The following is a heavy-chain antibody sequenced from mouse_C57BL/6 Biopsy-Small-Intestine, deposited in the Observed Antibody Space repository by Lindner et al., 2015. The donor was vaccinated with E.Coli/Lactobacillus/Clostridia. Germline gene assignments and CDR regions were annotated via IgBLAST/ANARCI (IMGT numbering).Heavy chain of an antibody. CDR2: ISANNGKT. Sequence: SVKVSCKASGYSISTYGITWIRRAPGQGLEWMGWISANNGKTNYAQKLQGRVSMTTDTSTNTAYMELTSLTSDDTAVYYCARKMAVFDYWGQGTLVTVSS. D-gene: IGHD6-1*01. J-gene: IGHJ4*01. V-gene: IGHV14-4*02. CDR3: ARKMAVFDY. CDR1: GYSISTYG.